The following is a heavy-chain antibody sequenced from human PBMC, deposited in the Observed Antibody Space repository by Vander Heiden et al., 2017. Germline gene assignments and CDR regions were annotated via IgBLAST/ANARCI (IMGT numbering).Heavy chain of an antibody. J-gene: IGHJ5*02. CDR3: AKIRRYFDWPAGGWFDP. D-gene: IGHD3-9*01. CDR1: GFTFSSYA. Sequence: EVQLLESGGGLVQPGGSLRLSCAASGFTFSSYAMSWVSQAPGQGLEWVSAISGSGGSTYYPDSLKGRFTISRDNSKNTLYLQMNSLRAEDTAVYYCAKIRRYFDWPAGGWFDPWGQGTLVTVSS. V-gene: IGHV3-23*01. CDR2: ISGSGGST.